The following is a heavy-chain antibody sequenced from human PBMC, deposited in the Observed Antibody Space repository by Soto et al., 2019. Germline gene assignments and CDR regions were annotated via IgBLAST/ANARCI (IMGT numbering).Heavy chain of an antibody. CDR3: ARGGFSGSGSFIQGDY. CDR1: GFTFSSYW. D-gene: IGHD3-10*01. CDR2: IKSDGSNI. Sequence: EVQLVESGGGLVQPGGSLRLSCAASGFTFSSYWMHWVRQAPGKGLVWVSRIKSDGSNINYAYSVKGRFTISRDNAKNTLYLQMNSLRTEDTAIYYCARGGFSGSGSFIQGDYWGQGTLVTVSS. V-gene: IGHV3-74*01. J-gene: IGHJ4*02.